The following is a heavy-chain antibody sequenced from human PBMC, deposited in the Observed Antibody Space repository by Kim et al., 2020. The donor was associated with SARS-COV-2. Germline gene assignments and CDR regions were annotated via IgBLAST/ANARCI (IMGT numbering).Heavy chain of an antibody. CDR3: ARVGAGYAGFGERGMDV. D-gene: IGHD3-10*01. J-gene: IGHJ6*02. Sequence: SETLSLTCTVSGGSISSYYWSWIRQPPGKGLEWIGYIYYSGSTNYNPSLKSRVTISVDTSKNQFSLKLSSVTAADTAVYYCARVGAGYAGFGERGMDVWGQGTTVTVSS. CDR2: IYYSGST. CDR1: GGSISSYY. V-gene: IGHV4-59*01.